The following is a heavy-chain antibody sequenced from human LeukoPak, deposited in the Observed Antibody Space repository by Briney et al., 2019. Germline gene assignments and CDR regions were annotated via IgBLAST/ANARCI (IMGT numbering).Heavy chain of an antibody. CDR3: ARERIAAAGKFYYYGMDV. CDR2: IKQDGSEK. Sequence: PGGSLRLSCAASGFTFSSYSMSWVRQAPGKGLEWVANIKQDGSEKYYVDSVKGRFTISRDNAKNSLYLQMNSLRAEDTAVYYCARERIAAAGKFYYYGMDVWGQGTTVTVSS. V-gene: IGHV3-7*01. CDR1: GFTFSSYS. J-gene: IGHJ6*02. D-gene: IGHD6-13*01.